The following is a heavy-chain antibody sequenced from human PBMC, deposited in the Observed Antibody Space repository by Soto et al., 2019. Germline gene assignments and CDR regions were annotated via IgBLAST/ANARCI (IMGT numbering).Heavy chain of an antibody. V-gene: IGHV5-51*01. CDR2: IYPGDSQT. Sequence: HGESLKISCEASGYGFTGYWIVWVRQMPGKGLEWMGMIYPGDSQTRYSPSFQGQVTISADKSISTATLQWSSLKASDTAMYYCARYNAPSLAGNWFDPWGQGILVTVSS. CDR1: GYGFTGYW. D-gene: IGHD1-20*01. CDR3: ARYNAPSLAGNWFDP. J-gene: IGHJ5*02.